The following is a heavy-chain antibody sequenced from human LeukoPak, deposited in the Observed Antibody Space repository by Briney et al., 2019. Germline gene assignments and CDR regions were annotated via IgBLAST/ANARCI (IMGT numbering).Heavy chain of an antibody. J-gene: IGHJ3*02. CDR1: GGTFSSYA. Sequence: GASVKVSCKASGGTFSSYAISWVRQAPGQGLEWMGRIIPILGIANYAQKFQGRVTITADKSTSTAYMELSSLRSEDTAVYYCARDPYSVYDSSGLIIAMAFDIWGQGTMVTVSS. V-gene: IGHV1-69*04. D-gene: IGHD3-22*01. CDR3: ARDPYSVYDSSGLIIAMAFDI. CDR2: IIPILGIA.